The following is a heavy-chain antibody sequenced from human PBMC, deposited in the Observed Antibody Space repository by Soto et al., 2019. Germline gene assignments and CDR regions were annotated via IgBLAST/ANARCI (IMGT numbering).Heavy chain of an antibody. J-gene: IGHJ4*02. V-gene: IGHV3-23*01. D-gene: IGHD3-9*01. CDR3: AKGDILTGSKEGWDY. CDR1: GFTFRSYA. CDR2: IDGGGAGS. Sequence: EVQLLESGGGLVQPGGSLRLSCAASGFTFRSYAMSWVRQAPGRGLECVSSIDGGGAGSYYADSVKGRFTISRDNSKNTLDLQMNSLRAEDTAVYYCAKGDILTGSKEGWDYWGQGTLVTVSS.